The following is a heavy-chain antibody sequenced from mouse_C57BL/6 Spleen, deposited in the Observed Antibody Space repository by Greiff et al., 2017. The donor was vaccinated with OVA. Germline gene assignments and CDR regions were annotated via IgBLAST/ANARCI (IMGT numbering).Heavy chain of an antibody. D-gene: IGHD3-2*02. V-gene: IGHV1-50*01. Sequence: VQLQQPGAELVKPGASVKLSCKASGYTFTSYWMQWVKQRPGQGLEWIGEIDPSDSYTNYNQKFKGKATLTVDTSSSTAYMQLSSLTSEDSAVYYCARGAAQATRYFDYWGQGTTLTVSS. CDR2: IDPSDSYT. J-gene: IGHJ2*01. CDR1: GYTFTSYW. CDR3: ARGAAQATRYFDY.